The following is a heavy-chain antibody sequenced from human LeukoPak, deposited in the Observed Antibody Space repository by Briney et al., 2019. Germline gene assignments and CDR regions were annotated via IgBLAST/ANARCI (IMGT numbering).Heavy chain of an antibody. J-gene: IGHJ4*02. CDR1: GFTFSSYW. D-gene: IGHD2-2*01. CDR3: ARHCTSSSCSDY. Sequence: GGSLRLSCVVSGFTFSSYWMHWVRQAPGKGLVGVSRINNDGSSTSYADSVKGRFTISRDNAKNTLYLQMDSLRAEDSSVYFCARHCTSSSCSDYWGQRTLVTVSS. CDR2: INNDGSST. V-gene: IGHV3-74*01.